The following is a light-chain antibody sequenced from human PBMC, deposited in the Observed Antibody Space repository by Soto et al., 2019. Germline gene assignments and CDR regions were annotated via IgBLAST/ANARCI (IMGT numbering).Light chain of an antibody. J-gene: IGKJ5*01. V-gene: IGKV3-11*01. Sequence: EIVLTQSPATLSLSPVERATLSCMASQSVSSYLAWYQQKPGQAPRLLIYDASNRATGIPARFSGSGSGTDFTLTIRSLEPEDFAVYSCQQRSNWPFTCGQGTRLAIK. CDR2: DAS. CDR1: QSVSSY. CDR3: QQRSNWPFT.